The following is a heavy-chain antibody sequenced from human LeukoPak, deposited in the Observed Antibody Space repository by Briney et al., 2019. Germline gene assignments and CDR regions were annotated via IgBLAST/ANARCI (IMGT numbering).Heavy chain of an antibody. V-gene: IGHV3-7*01. J-gene: IGHJ4*02. CDR3: ARDTYGDYFFDY. D-gene: IGHD4-17*01. CDR2: IKEDGSEK. Sequence: GGSLRLSCAASGVTFSSYWMSWVRQAPGKGLEWVANIKEDGSEKHYVDSVKGRFTISRDNGKNSLYLQMNSLRAEDTAVYYCARDTYGDYFFDYWGQGTLVTVSS. CDR1: GVTFSSYW.